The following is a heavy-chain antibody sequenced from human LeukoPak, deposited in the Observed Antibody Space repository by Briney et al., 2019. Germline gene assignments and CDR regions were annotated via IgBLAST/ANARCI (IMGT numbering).Heavy chain of an antibody. V-gene: IGHV3-66*04. Sequence: PGGSLRLSCAASGFTVSSNYMSWVRQAPGKGLEWVSVICSGGSTYYADSVKGRFTISRDNSKNTLYLQMNSLRAEDTAVYYCARRLRGSYYYGMDVWGQGTTVTVSS. CDR1: GFTVSSNY. D-gene: IGHD1-26*01. CDR2: ICSGGST. J-gene: IGHJ6*02. CDR3: ARRLRGSYYYGMDV.